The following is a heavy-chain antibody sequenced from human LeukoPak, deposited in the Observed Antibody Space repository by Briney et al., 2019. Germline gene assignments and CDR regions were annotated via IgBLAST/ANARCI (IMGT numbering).Heavy chain of an antibody. CDR3: ARDGDYNGAFDI. J-gene: IGHJ3*02. CDR1: GGTFSSYA. V-gene: IGHV1-69*05. CDR2: IIPIFGTA. Sequence: SVKVSCKASGGTFSSYAISWVRQAPGQGLEWTGRIIPIFGTANYAQKFQGRVTITTDESTSTACMELSSLRSEDTAVYYCARDGDYNGAFDIWGQGTMVTVSS. D-gene: IGHD4-11*01.